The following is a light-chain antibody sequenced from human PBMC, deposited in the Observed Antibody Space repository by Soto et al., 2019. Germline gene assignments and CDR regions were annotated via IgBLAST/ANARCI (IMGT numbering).Light chain of an antibody. J-gene: IGLJ2*01. Sequence: QSVLTQPASVSGSPGQSITISCTGGLGIYNYVSWYQQHPGKVPKLLIYEVNNRPSGISDRVSGSKSGDTASLTISGLQAEDAADYYCSSYTLTTTLFGGGTKLTVL. CDR1: GLGIYNY. CDR3: SSYTLTTTL. V-gene: IGLV2-14*01. CDR2: EVN.